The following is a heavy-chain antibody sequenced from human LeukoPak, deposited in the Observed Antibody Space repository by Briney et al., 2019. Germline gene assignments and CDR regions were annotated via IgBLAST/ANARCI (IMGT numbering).Heavy chain of an antibody. CDR1: GFTFSSYA. D-gene: IGHD2-15*01. CDR3: ARQGSVVAANFDY. J-gene: IGHJ4*02. CDR2: ISYDGSNK. V-gene: IGHV3-30-3*01. Sequence: GRSLRLSCAASGFTFSSYAMHWVRQAPGKGLEWVAVISYDGSNKYYADSVKGRFTISRDNSKNTLYLQMNSLGGVDTAVFYCARQGSVVAANFDYWGQGTLVTVSS.